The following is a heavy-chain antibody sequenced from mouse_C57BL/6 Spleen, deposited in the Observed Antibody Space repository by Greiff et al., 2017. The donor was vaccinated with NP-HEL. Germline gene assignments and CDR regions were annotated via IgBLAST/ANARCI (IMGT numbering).Heavy chain of an antibody. Sequence: QVQLKESGPELVKPGASVKISCKASGYAFSSSWMNWVKQRPGKGLEWIGRIYPGDGDTNYNGKFKGKATLTADKSSSTAYMQLSSLTSEDSAVYFCARERKDGNYFDYWGQGTTLTVSS. CDR2: IYPGDGDT. D-gene: IGHD2-3*01. J-gene: IGHJ2*01. CDR3: ARERKDGNYFDY. CDR1: GYAFSSSW. V-gene: IGHV1-82*01.